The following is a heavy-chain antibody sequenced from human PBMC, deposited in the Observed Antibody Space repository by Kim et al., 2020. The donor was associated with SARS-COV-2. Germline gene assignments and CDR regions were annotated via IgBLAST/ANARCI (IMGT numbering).Heavy chain of an antibody. CDR1: GDSLSSSYYN. D-gene: IGHD5-12*01. CDR2: ISYSGTT. J-gene: IGHJ5*01. Sequence: SETLSLTCTVSGDSLSSSYYNWGWLRQSTGMGLVYIGSISYSGTTNYNPSLNSRLTLSVDTSKKPFSLKLNSVTAADTAEYSCARRGGYGRSFYSWG. V-gene: IGHV4-39*01. CDR3: ARRGGYGRSFYS.